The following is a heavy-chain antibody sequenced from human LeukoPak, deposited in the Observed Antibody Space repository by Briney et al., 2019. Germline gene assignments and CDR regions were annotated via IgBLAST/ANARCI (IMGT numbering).Heavy chain of an antibody. CDR3: AKGVTVAATTPFGY. Sequence: GSLRPSCAASGSTFSSYWMHCRRQAPGKGLVWVSIINSDGSSTSYADSVKGPFTISRDNAKNTLYLQMNSLRAEDTAVYYCAKGVTVAATTPFGYWGQGTLVTVSS. D-gene: IGHD2-15*01. V-gene: IGHV3-74*01. J-gene: IGHJ4*02. CDR1: GSTFSSYW. CDR2: INSDGSST.